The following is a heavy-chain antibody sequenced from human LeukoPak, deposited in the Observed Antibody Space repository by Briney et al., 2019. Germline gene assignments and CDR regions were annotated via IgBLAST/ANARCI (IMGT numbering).Heavy chain of an antibody. CDR3: ARQDYDILTGYPDSYFDY. CDR2: IYYSGST. D-gene: IGHD3-9*01. CDR1: GGSISSYY. J-gene: IGHJ4*02. Sequence: PSETLSLTCTVSGGSISSYYWSWIRQPPGKGLEWIGYIYYSGSTNYNPSLKSRVTISVDTSKNQFSLKLSSVTAADTAVYYCARQDYDILTGYPDSYFDYWGQGTLVTVSS. V-gene: IGHV4-59*01.